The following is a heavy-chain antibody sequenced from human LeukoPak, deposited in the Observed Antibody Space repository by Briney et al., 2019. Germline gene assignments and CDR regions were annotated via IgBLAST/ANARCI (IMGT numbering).Heavy chain of an antibody. D-gene: IGHD3-3*01. CDR1: GFTFSSYS. Sequence: GGSLRLSCAASGFTFSSYSMNWVRQAPGKGLEWVSSISSSSSYIYYEDSVKGRFTISRDNAKNSLYLQMNSLRAEDTAVYYCAKYYDFWSGYSPDAFDIWGQGTMVTVSS. J-gene: IGHJ3*02. V-gene: IGHV3-21*01. CDR2: ISSSSSYI. CDR3: AKYYDFWSGYSPDAFDI.